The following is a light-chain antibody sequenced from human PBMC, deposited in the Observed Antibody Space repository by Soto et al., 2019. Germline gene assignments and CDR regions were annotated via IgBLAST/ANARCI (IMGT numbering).Light chain of an antibody. J-gene: IGKJ5*01. Sequence: DIQMTQSPSSVSASVGDTVTITCRASHYIDSWLAWYQQKPGKAPKLLIYDASRLRTGVPSTFSGSRSGTDFTLTITDLRPEDFATYYCQQAYTFPITFGQGTRLDTK. CDR2: DAS. CDR3: QQAYTFPIT. V-gene: IGKV1-12*01. CDR1: HYIDSW.